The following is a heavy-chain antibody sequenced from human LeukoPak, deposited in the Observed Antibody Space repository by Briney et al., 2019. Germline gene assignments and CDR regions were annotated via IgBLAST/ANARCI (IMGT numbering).Heavy chain of an antibody. CDR2: IKPDGSEK. J-gene: IGHJ4*02. Sequence: GGSLRLSCAASGFTFSNYWMTWVRQAPGKGLEWVANIKPDGSEKYYVGSVKGRFTISRDNAKNSLYLQMNSLRAEDTAVYYCARGPSGYHNTGGQGTLVTVSS. CDR1: GFTFSNYW. D-gene: IGHD5-12*01. CDR3: ARGPSGYHNT. V-gene: IGHV3-7*01.